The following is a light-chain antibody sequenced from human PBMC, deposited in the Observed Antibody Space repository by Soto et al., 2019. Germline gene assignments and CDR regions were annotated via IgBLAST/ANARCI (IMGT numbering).Light chain of an antibody. CDR1: PNFRSSS. J-gene: IGKJ5*01. Sequence: EIVLTQSPGTLSLSPGERATLSCRAGPNFRSSSLAWYQQKPGQAPRLLIYGTSNRATGIPERFSGSGSGTDFTLTISRLEPEDFAVYYCQQYGHSPPITFGQGTRLEIK. CDR3: QQYGHSPPIT. V-gene: IGKV3-20*01. CDR2: GTS.